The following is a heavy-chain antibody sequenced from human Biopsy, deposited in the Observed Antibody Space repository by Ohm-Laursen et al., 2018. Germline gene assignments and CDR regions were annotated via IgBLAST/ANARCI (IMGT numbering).Heavy chain of an antibody. CDR3: ASHDSSGWWFFDN. Sequence: SDTLSLTCTASGGSISNYYCAWIRQSPGKGLEWIGYIYHTGSANYNPSLRSRVTLSLDTSKNQFSLRLTSVTAADTAVYYCASHDSSGWWFFDNWGQGTLVTVS. V-gene: IGHV4-59*07. D-gene: IGHD6-19*01. CDR1: GGSISNYY. CDR2: IYHTGSA. J-gene: IGHJ4*02.